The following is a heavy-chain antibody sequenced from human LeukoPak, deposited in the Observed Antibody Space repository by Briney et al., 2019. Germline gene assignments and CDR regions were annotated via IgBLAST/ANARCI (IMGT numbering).Heavy chain of an antibody. D-gene: IGHD4-17*01. Sequence: GGSLRLSCAASGFTFSSYWMSWVRQAPGKGLEWVANIKQDGSEKYYVDSVKGRFTIPRDNAKNSLYLQMNSLRAEDTAVYYCARGQGPYGDYYFDYWGQGTLVTVSS. V-gene: IGHV3-7*01. J-gene: IGHJ4*02. CDR1: GFTFSSYW. CDR3: ARGQGPYGDYYFDY. CDR2: IKQDGSEK.